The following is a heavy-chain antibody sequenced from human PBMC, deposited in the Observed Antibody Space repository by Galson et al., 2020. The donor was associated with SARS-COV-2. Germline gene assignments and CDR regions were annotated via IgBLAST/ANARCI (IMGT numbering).Heavy chain of an antibody. J-gene: IGHJ5*02. CDR1: GYTFTSYG. V-gene: IGHV1-18*01. CDR3: ARDGVYDSSGYYYGSWFDL. CDR2: ISAYNGNT. D-gene: IGHD3-22*01. Sequence: ASVKVSCKASGYTFTSYGISWVRQAPGQGLEWMGWISAYNGNTNYAQKLQGRVTMTTDTSTSTAYMELRSLSSDDTAVYYCARDGVYDSSGYYYGSWFDLWGQGTLVTVSS.